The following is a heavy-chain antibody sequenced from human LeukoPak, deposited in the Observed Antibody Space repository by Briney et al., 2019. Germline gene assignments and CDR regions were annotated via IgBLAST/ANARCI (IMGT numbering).Heavy chain of an antibody. CDR1: GGTFSSYA. D-gene: IGHD1-26*01. CDR2: IIPIFGTA. Sequence: RASVKVSCKASGGTFSSYAISWVRQAPGQGLEWMGGIIPIFGTANYAQKFQGRVTITADKSTSTAYMELSSLRSEDTAVYYCAREIVGAHYFDYWGQGTLVTVSS. J-gene: IGHJ4*02. CDR3: AREIVGAHYFDY. V-gene: IGHV1-69*06.